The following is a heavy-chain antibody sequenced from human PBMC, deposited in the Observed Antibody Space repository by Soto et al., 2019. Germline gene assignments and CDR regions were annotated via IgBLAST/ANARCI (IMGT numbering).Heavy chain of an antibody. CDR2: IKSDGSNT. CDR1: GFTFSSYW. Sequence: EVQMVESGGGLVQPGGSLRLSCAGSGFTFSSYWMHWVRQAPGKGLVWVSRIKSDGSNTIYAVSVKGRLTISSDNAKNTLYLQMNSLRAEDTSVYYCARGIFRNGVSTTDSWGQGTLVTVSS. CDR3: ARGIFRNGVSTTDS. D-gene: IGHD3-3*01. V-gene: IGHV3-74*01. J-gene: IGHJ5*01.